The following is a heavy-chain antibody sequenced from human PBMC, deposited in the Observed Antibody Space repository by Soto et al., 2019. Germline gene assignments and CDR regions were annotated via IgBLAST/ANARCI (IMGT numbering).Heavy chain of an antibody. D-gene: IGHD3-22*01. CDR2: ISGSGGST. CDR3: AKGREYYDSSGSVDY. CDR1: GFTFSSYA. J-gene: IGHJ4*02. Sequence: EVQLLESGGGLVQPGGSLRLSCAASGFTFSSYAMSWVRQAPGKGLEWVSAISGSGGSTYYADSVKRRFTISRDNSKNTLYLQMNSLRAEDTAVYYCAKGREYYDSSGSVDYWGQGTLVTVSS. V-gene: IGHV3-23*01.